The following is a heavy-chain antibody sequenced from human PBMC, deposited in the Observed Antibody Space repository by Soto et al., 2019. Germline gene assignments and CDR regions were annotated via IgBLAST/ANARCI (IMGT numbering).Heavy chain of an antibody. CDR1: GFTFGDYA. CDR2: IRSKAYGGTT. D-gene: IGHD3-22*01. Sequence: LRLSCTASGFTFGDYAMSWVRQAPGKGLEWVGFIRSKAYGGTTEYAASVKGRFTISRDDSKSIAYLQMNSLKTEDTAVYYCTRDLNYYDSSGYDYWGQGTLVTVSS. V-gene: IGHV3-49*04. CDR3: TRDLNYYDSSGYDY. J-gene: IGHJ4*02.